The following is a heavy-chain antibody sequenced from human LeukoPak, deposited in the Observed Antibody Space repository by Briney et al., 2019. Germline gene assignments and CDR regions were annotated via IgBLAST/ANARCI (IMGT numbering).Heavy chain of an antibody. CDR2: IYLSGST. D-gene: IGHD3-3*01. CDR3: AREDPYYDFWSGYYPN. V-gene: IGHV4-38-2*02. J-gene: IGHJ4*02. Sequence: SETLSLTCTVSGYSISSDYYWGWIWQSPGKGLEWIGTIYLSGSTFYNPSLQSRLTMSLDTSKNQFSLKLSSVTAADTAVYYCAREDPYYDFWSGYYPNWGQGTLVTVSS. CDR1: GYSISSDYY.